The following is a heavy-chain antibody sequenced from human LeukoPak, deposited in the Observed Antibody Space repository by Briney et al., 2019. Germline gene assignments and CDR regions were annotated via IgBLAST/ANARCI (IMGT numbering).Heavy chain of an antibody. Sequence: GGSLRLSCAASGFTFSSYAMHWVRQAPGKGLEWVAVISYDGSNKYYADSVKGRFTISRDNSKNTLYLQMNSLRAEDTAVYYCVITFDYWGQGTLVTVSS. CDR2: ISYDGSNK. J-gene: IGHJ4*02. V-gene: IGHV3-30-3*01. CDR1: GFTFSSYA. D-gene: IGHD3-22*01. CDR3: VITFDY.